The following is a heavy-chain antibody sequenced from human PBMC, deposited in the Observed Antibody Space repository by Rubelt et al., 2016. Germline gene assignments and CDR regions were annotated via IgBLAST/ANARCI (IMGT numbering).Heavy chain of an antibody. Sequence: QVQLVQSGAEVKKPGASVKVSCKTSGYIFTNYGITWVRQAPGQGLEWMGWITTYNDNTNYAQNLQGRVTMTTDTAYMELRSLGADETAVYFCARIAAAGILGSYGMDVGGQGTTVTVSS. V-gene: IGHV1-18*01. CDR1: GYIFTNYG. J-gene: IGHJ6*02. CDR2: ITTYNDNT. D-gene: IGHD6-13*01. CDR3: ARIAAAGILGSYGMDV.